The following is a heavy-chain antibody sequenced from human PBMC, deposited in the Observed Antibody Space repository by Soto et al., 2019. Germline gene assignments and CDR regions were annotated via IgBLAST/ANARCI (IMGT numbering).Heavy chain of an antibody. CDR1: GYTFTSYD. Sequence: ASVNVSCKASGYTFTSYDINWVRQATGQGLELMGWMNPNSGNTGYAQKFQGRVTMTRXXXXXXAXMXLXSXRSEXTAVYYCARGGYGDYYFDYWGQGTLVTVSS. CDR3: ARGGYGDYYFDY. CDR2: MNPNSGNT. V-gene: IGHV1-8*01. J-gene: IGHJ4*02. D-gene: IGHD4-17*01.